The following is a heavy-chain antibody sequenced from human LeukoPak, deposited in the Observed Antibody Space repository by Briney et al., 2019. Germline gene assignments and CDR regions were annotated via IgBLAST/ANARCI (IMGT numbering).Heavy chain of an antibody. CDR1: GGSISNYY. J-gene: IGHJ4*02. CDR3: ARGPGYTGSYSFDY. V-gene: IGHV4-4*07. D-gene: IGHD1-26*01. Sequence: PSETLSLTCTVSGGSISNYYWSWIRQPAGKGLEYIERIYSTGNTNYNPSLKSRVTTAVDTSNNQLSLKLTSVTAADTALYFCARGPGYTGSYSFDYWGPGTLVTVSS. CDR2: IYSTGNT.